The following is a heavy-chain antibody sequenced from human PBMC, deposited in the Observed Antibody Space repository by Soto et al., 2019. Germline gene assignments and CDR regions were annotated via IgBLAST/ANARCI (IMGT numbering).Heavy chain of an antibody. CDR3: ARAVALPGLFYFDF. J-gene: IGHJ4*02. CDR2: IYHSGST. V-gene: IGHV4-4*02. CDR1: GGSISSTHS. D-gene: IGHD2-21*01. Sequence: QVQLQESGPRLVRPSETLSLTCAVSGGSISSTHSWSWLRQPPGKGLEWIAEIYHSGSTNYNPSLKSRATISVDNSKNQFSLKLNSVTAADTAVYFCARAVALPGLFYFDFWGQGTLVTVSS.